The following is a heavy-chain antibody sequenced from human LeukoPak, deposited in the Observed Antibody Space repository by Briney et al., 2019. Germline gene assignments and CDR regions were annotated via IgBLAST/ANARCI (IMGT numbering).Heavy chain of an antibody. J-gene: IGHJ3*02. V-gene: IGHV3-74*01. Sequence: GGFLRLSCAASGFTFNSYWFHWVRQAPGKGLVWVSRINSDGSDTIYADSVKGRFTISRDNAKSTVYLQMNSLKAEDTAVYYCARGGYHHGFDIWGQGTMVTVSS. CDR1: GFTFNSYW. CDR3: ARGGYHHGFDI. CDR2: INSDGSDT. D-gene: IGHD2-15*01.